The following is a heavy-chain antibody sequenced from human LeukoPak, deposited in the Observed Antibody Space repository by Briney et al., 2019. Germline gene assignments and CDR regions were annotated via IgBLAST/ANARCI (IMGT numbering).Heavy chain of an antibody. CDR3: ARDRPMVRGVGAFDI. D-gene: IGHD3-10*01. J-gene: IGHJ3*02. Sequence: SETLSLTCTVSGGSISSYYWSWIRQPPGKGLEWIGYIYYSGSTNYNPSLKSRVTISVDTSKNQFSLKLSSVTAADTAVYYCARDRPMVRGVGAFDIWGQGTMVTVSS. CDR2: IYYSGST. V-gene: IGHV4-59*01. CDR1: GGSISSYY.